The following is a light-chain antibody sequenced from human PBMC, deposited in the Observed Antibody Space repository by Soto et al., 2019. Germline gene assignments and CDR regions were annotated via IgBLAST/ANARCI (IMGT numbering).Light chain of an antibody. J-gene: IGKJ4*01. CDR3: QQYGDWPLT. V-gene: IGKV3-15*01. Sequence: EIGRTQSPSTPHVSPRDRATLSCRASQSVGYNFAWHQQKPGQAPMLHIFATSTRATGVPARFSGSWSGTECTLTISSLQSEEFAVYDFQQYGDWPLTFGGGAKGEIE. CDR1: QSVGYN. CDR2: ATS.